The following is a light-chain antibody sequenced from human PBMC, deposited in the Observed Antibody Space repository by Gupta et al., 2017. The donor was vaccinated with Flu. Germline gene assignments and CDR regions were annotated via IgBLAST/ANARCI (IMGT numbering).Light chain of an antibody. CDR3: QVLAGITDHLVI. V-gene: IGLV3-21*02. CDR1: QIGSKS. CDR2: DDS. J-gene: IGLJ2*01. Sequence: SYVLTQPLSVSVAPGQTARIPCGGNQIGSKSVHWYQQRPGQAPVLVVYDDSARPSGISERFSGSNSGSTATLTISRVEAGDEAEYYCQVLAGITDHLVIFGGGTKRTVL.